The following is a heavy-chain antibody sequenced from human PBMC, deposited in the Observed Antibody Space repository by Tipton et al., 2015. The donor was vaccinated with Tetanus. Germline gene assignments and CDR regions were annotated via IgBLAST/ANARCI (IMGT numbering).Heavy chain of an antibody. CDR3: ARDRGDYIYYGMDV. CDR1: GYTFIDYY. J-gene: IGHJ6*02. V-gene: IGHV1-2*02. Sequence: QLVQSGAEVRKPGASVKVSCKASGYTFIDYYMHWVRQAPGQGLEWMGWINPNSGGTNYAQKFQGRVTMTRDTSITTAYMELSRLRSDDTVVYYCARDRGDYIYYGMDVWGPGTTVTVSS. D-gene: IGHD3-22*01. CDR2: INPNSGGT.